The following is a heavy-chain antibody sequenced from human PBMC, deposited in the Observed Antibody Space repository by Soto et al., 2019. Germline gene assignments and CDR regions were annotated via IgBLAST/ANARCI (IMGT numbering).Heavy chain of an antibody. J-gene: IGHJ4*02. D-gene: IGHD3-22*01. CDR3: ARQIYDSDTGPNFQYYFDS. Sequence: GESLKISCKGSGYSFAGYWITWVRQKPGKGLEWMGRIDPSDSQTYYSPSFRGHVTISVTKSITTVSLQWSSLRASDTAMYYCARQIYDSDTGPNFQYYFDSWGQGTPVTVSS. V-gene: IGHV5-10-1*01. CDR2: IDPSDSQT. CDR1: GYSFAGYW.